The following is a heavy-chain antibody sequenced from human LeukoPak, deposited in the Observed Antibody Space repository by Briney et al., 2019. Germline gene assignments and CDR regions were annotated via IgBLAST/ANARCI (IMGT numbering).Heavy chain of an antibody. J-gene: IGHJ4*02. Sequence: GGSLRLSCAASGFTFSSYGMHWVRQAPGKGLEWVAFIRYDGSNKYYADSVKGRFTISRDNSKNTLYLQMNSLRAEDTAVYYCSKAIVVVPAAPMDYWGQGTLVTVSS. CDR1: GFTFSSYG. D-gene: IGHD2-2*01. V-gene: IGHV3-30*02. CDR3: SKAIVVVPAAPMDY. CDR2: IRYDGSNK.